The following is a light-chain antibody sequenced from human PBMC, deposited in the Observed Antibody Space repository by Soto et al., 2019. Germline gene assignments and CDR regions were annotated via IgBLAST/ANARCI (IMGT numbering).Light chain of an antibody. V-gene: IGLV2-8*01. CDR1: SSDVGGYSS. J-gene: IGLJ1*01. CDR3: ISYAGSNNYV. CDR2: EVS. Sequence: QPVLTQPPSASGSPGQSVTIPCTGTSSDVGGYSSVAWFQHHPGKAPKLMIYEVSKRPSGVPDRFSGSKSGNTASLTVSGLQAEDEADYYCISYAGSNNYVFGTGTKVTVL.